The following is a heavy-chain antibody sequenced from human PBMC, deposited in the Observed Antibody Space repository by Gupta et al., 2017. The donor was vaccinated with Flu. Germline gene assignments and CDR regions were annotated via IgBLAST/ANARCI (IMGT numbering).Heavy chain of an antibody. CDR2: ISLGGSA. D-gene: IGHD3-16*01. CDR3: ARVEAHIYDWNDMRSFS. V-gene: IGHV4-34*02. CDR1: GASSVSYL. J-gene: IGHJ5*02. Sequence: QVQEQQRDERLLRPTETLTLTCDVSGASSVSYLWTWIRQSPGKGLEWIWEISLGGSANYNPSLRSRATVWLDRSQTHFKTHVSVRLDSVTAADTGVYFCARVEAHIYDWNDMRSFSWGQARLVTVSS.